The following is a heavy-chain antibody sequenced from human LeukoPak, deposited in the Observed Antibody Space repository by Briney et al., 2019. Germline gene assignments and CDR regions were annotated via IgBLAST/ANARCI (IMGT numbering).Heavy chain of an antibody. Sequence: PGGSLRLSCAASGFIFSSYAMSWVRQAPGKGLEWVSGISGSGGSTYYADSVKGRFTISRDNSKNTLYLQMNSLRPEDTAVYYCARQSSVTRSGLDSWGQGTLVTVSS. CDR3: ARQSSVTRSGLDS. V-gene: IGHV3-23*01. CDR1: GFIFSSYA. D-gene: IGHD4-17*01. CDR2: ISGSGGST. J-gene: IGHJ4*02.